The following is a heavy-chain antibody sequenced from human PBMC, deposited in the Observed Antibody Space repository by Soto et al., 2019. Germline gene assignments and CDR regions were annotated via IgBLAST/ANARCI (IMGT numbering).Heavy chain of an antibody. J-gene: IGHJ4*02. D-gene: IGHD5-12*01. V-gene: IGHV4-34*01. CDR1: GGCSSGYY. CDR3: ARGRGWLPSPAAFDY. Sequence: QVQLQQWGAGLLKPSETLSLTCAVYGGCSSGYYWSWIRQPPGKGLAWIWEINHRGSTNHNPSLKSRVTRAVDPSKDQFTLKLGSVTAADTAVYYCARGRGWLPSPAAFDYWGQGTLVTVSS. CDR2: INHRGST.